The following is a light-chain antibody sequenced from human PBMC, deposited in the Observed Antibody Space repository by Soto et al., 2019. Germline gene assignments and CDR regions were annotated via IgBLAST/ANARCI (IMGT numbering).Light chain of an antibody. CDR3: QQRLNWPRG. Sequence: EIFLTQSPYTLSLSPRERATLXXRASQSVANYIAWYQQRPGQAPRXIIYDASNRATGVPARFSGSRAGTDFTLTSSDLEPADFGLYYCQQRLNWPRGFGQGTNVEIK. V-gene: IGKV3-11*01. CDR2: DAS. CDR1: QSVANY. J-gene: IGKJ1*01.